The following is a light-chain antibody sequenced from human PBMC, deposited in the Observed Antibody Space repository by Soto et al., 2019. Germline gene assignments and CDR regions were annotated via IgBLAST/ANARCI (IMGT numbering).Light chain of an antibody. V-gene: IGLV2-14*01. Sequence: QSALTQPASVSGSPGQSITISCAGSSSDIGVYNSVSWYQQLPGKAPKLMIYEVTYRPSGVSNRFSGSKSVNTASLTISGLQPEDEAYYYCSSYTASSTLVFGGGTKLTVL. J-gene: IGLJ2*01. CDR3: SSYTASSTLV. CDR2: EVT. CDR1: SSDIGVYNS.